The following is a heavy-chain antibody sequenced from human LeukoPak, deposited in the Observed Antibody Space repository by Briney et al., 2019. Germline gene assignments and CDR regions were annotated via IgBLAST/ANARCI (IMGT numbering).Heavy chain of an antibody. D-gene: IGHD3-10*01. Sequence: GRSLRLSCAASGFTFSSYAMHWVRQAPGKGLEWVAVISYDGSNKYCADSVKGRFTISRDNSKNTLYLQMNSLRSDDTAVYYCARGSMVRGVISRWFDPWGQGTLVTVSS. CDR1: GFTFSSYA. J-gene: IGHJ5*02. V-gene: IGHV3-30*04. CDR3: ARGSMVRGVISRWFDP. CDR2: ISYDGSNK.